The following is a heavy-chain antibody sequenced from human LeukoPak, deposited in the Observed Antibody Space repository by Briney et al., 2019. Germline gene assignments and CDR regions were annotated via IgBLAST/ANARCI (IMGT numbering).Heavy chain of an antibody. J-gene: IGHJ2*01. CDR3: ARCIGATYFDL. Sequence: GGSLRLSCAASGFTVSSNYMSWVRQAPGKGLEWVSVIYGGGSTYYADSVKGRLTISRDNSKNTLYLQMNSLRAEDTAVYYCARCIGATYFDLWGRGTLVTVSS. CDR2: IYGGGST. D-gene: IGHD3-3*01. CDR1: GFTVSSNY. V-gene: IGHV3-66*01.